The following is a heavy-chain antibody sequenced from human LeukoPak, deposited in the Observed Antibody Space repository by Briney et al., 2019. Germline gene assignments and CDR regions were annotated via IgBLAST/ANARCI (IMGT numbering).Heavy chain of an antibody. Sequence: SETLSLTCTVSGGSISSGGYYWSWIRQHPGKGLEWIGDIYYSGSTYYNPSLKSRVTISVDTSKNQFSLKLSSVTAADTAVYYCAREGYSYGKVFDYWGQGTLVTVSS. J-gene: IGHJ4*02. CDR2: IYYSGST. D-gene: IGHD5-18*01. CDR1: GGSISSGGYY. CDR3: AREGYSYGKVFDY. V-gene: IGHV4-31*03.